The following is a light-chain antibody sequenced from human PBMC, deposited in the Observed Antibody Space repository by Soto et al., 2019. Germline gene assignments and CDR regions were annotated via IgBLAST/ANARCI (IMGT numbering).Light chain of an antibody. J-gene: IGKJ1*01. CDR2: RAS. CDR3: QHYNSYSEA. Sequence: DIQMTQSPSTLSSSVGDRVTITCRASQSIGSSLAWYQQKPGKAPNLLIYRASTLKSGVPSRFSGSGSGTEFTLTISSLQPDDFATYYCQHYNSYSEAFGQGTKVDI. V-gene: IGKV1-5*03. CDR1: QSIGSS.